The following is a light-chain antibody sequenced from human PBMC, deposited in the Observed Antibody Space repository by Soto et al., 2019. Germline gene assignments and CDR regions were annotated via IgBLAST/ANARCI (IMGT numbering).Light chain of an antibody. CDR2: DAS. CDR3: QQFNDFPGT. V-gene: IGKV1D-13*01. J-gene: IGKJ2*01. CDR1: QDISSA. Sequence: AIQLTQAPSSLSASVGDRVTISCRTSQDISSALAWYQQRPGKPPKLLLSDASSLESGVPSRFSGSGSGTGFTLTISSLQPEDFETYYCQQFNDFPGTFGQGTTLEIK.